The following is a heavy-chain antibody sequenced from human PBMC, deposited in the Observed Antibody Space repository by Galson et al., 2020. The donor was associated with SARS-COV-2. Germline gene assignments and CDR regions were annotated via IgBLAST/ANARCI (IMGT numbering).Heavy chain of an antibody. CDR3: AIAVSGTFPSAAH. Sequence: GESLKISCEASGFTFAFSHYAMNWVRQAPGTGLEWVSAISGGGHSSYYADSVKGRFTISRDNSKNSLYLQMSNLRADDTAVYYCAIAVSGTFPSAAHWGQGTLVTVSS. D-gene: IGHD1-26*01. CDR1: GFTFAFSHYA. V-gene: IGHV3-23*01. J-gene: IGHJ4*02. CDR2: ISGGGHSS.